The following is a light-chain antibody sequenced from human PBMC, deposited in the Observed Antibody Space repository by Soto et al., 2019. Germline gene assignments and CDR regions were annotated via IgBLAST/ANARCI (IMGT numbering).Light chain of an antibody. CDR1: SSSIGAGYD. CDR2: ANS. V-gene: IGLV1-40*01. CDR3: QSYDRSLSHYV. J-gene: IGLJ1*01. Sequence: QSVLTQPPSVSGAPGQRVTISCTGSSSSIGAGYDVHWYQQLPGTAPKVLISANSIRPSGVPDRFSGSKSGTSASLAITGLQAEDEADYYCQSYDRSLSHYVFGTETKLTVL.